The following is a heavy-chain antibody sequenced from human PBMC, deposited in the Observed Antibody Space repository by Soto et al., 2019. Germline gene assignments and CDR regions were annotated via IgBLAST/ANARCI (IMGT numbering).Heavy chain of an antibody. CDR2: IIRIFGTA. CDR3: ASSGYCSGGSCSYPQYYYYGMDV. D-gene: IGHD2-15*01. J-gene: IGHJ6*02. CDR1: GGTFSSYA. V-gene: IGHV1-69*12. Sequence: QVQLVQSGAEVKKPGSSVKVSCKASGGTFSSYAISWVRQAPGQGLEWMGGIIRIFGTADYAQKFQGRVTITADESTSTACMELSSLRSEDTAVYYCASSGYCSGGSCSYPQYYYYGMDVWGQGTTVTVSS.